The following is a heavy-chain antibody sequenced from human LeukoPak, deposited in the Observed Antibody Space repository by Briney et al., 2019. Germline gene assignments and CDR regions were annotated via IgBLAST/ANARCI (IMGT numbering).Heavy chain of an antibody. V-gene: IGHV3-21*01. D-gene: IGHD3-9*01. CDR3: ARDLTYYDILTGYFSRFDFDY. Sequence: PGGSLRLSCAASGFTFSSYSMNWVRQAPGKGLEWVSSISSSSSYTYYADSVKGRFTISRDNAKNSLYLQMNSLRAEDTAVYYCARDLTYYDILTGYFSRFDFDYWGQGTLVTVSS. CDR1: GFTFSSYS. CDR2: ISSSSSYT. J-gene: IGHJ4*02.